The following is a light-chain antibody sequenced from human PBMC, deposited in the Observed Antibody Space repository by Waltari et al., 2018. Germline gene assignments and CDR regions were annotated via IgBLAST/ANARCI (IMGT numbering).Light chain of an antibody. J-gene: IGLJ3*02. CDR2: DVN. CDR1: TGAVTSGHY. V-gene: IGLV7-46*01. CDR3: FLAYSGVWV. Sequence: QAVVTQEPSLTVSPGGTVTLTCGSSTGAVTSGHYPFWFQQKPGQAPRTLIYDVNNKESWTPARFSGSLLGGKAALTLPGAQPEDEADYYCFLAYSGVWVFGGGTRLTVL.